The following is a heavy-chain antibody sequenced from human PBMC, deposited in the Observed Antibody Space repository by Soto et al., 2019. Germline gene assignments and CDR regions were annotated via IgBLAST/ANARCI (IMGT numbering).Heavy chain of an antibody. D-gene: IGHD6-19*01. CDR2: ISYDGSNK. V-gene: IGHV3-30-3*01. J-gene: IGHJ6*02. CDR1: GFTFSSYA. CDR3: ARGVNSSGWYRRGNYYYGMDV. Sequence: GGSLRLSCAASGFTFSSYAMHWVRQAPGKGLEWVAVISYDGSNKYYADSVKGRFTISRDNSKNTLYLQMNSLRAEDTAVYYCARGVNSSGWYRRGNYYYGMDVWGQGTTVTVSS.